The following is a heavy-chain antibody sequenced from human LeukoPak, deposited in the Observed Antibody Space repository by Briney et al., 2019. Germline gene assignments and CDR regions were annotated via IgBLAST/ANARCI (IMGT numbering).Heavy chain of an antibody. CDR2: IYYSGST. Sequence: SGTLSLTCTVSGGSISSYHWSWIRQPPGKGLEWIGYIYYSGSTNYNPSLKSRVTISVDTSKNQFSLKLSSVTAADTAVYYCARDYYDSGSYSWFDPWGQGTLVTVSS. D-gene: IGHD3-10*01. CDR3: ARDYYDSGSYSWFDP. CDR1: GGSISSYH. J-gene: IGHJ5*02. V-gene: IGHV4-59*01.